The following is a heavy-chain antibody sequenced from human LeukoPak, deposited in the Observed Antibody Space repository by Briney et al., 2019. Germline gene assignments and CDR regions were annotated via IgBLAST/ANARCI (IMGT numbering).Heavy chain of an antibody. J-gene: IGHJ5*02. CDR2: INHSGST. V-gene: IGHV4-34*01. D-gene: IGHD4-23*01. CDR1: GGSFSGYY. CDR3: ARGGLRWLYNWFDP. Sequence: SETLSLTCVVYGGSFSGYYWSWIRQPPGKGLEWIGEINHSGSTNYNPSLKSRVTISVDTSKNQFSLKLSSVTAADTAVYYCARGGLRWLYNWFDPWGQGTLVTVSS.